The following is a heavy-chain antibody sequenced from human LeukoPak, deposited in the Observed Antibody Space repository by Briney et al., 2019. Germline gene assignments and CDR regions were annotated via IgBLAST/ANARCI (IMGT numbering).Heavy chain of an antibody. CDR1: GFTFSSHA. V-gene: IGHV3-23*01. J-gene: IGHJ4*02. D-gene: IGHD3-10*01. CDR2: ISGSGGST. CDR3: AKAGETWTYLDY. Sequence: PGGSLRLSCAASGFTFSSHAMSWVRQAPGKGLEWVTAISGSGGSTYYADSVKGRFTISRDNSKNTLYLQMNCLRAEDTAVYYCAKAGETWTYLDYWGQGTLATVSS.